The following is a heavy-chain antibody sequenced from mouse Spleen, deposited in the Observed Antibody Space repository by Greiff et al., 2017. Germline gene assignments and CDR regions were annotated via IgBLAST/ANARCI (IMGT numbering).Heavy chain of an antibody. V-gene: IGHV5-17*01. CDR3: ARRRNYYGSYFDY. CDR2: ISSGSSTI. D-gene: IGHD1-1*01. J-gene: IGHJ2*01. Sequence: EVQLVESGGGLVKPGGSLKLSCAASGFTFSDYGMHWVRQAPEKGLEWVAYISSGSSTIYYADTVKGRFTISRDNAKNTLFLQMTSLRSEDTAMYYCARRRNYYGSYFDYWGQGTTLTVSS. CDR1: GFTFSDYG.